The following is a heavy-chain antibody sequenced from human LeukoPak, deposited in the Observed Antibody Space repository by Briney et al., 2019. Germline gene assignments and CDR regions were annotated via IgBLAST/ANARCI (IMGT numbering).Heavy chain of an antibody. CDR3: ARDRGYSTFDY. CDR2: ISTSGTTT. Sequence: GGSLRLSCVASGFTFSTYEMNWVRQAPGQGLEWLSYISTSGTTTHYADSVKGRFTISRDDAQNSLYLQMNSLRVEDTAVYYCARDRGYSTFDYWGQGTLVTVSS. CDR1: GFTFSTYE. J-gene: IGHJ4*02. D-gene: IGHD6-13*01. V-gene: IGHV3-48*03.